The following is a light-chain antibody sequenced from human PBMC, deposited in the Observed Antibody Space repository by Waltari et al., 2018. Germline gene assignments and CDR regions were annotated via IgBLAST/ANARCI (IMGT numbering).Light chain of an antibody. CDR2: EVS. Sequence: QSALTQPPSASGSPGQSVTISCTGTSSDVGGYNYLSWYQQHPGKPPKFMIFEVSKRPSGVPDRFSGSKSGNTASLTVSGLQADDEAHYYCSSYAGSNNWVFGGGTKLTVL. J-gene: IGLJ3*02. V-gene: IGLV2-8*01. CDR3: SSYAGSNNWV. CDR1: SSDVGGYNY.